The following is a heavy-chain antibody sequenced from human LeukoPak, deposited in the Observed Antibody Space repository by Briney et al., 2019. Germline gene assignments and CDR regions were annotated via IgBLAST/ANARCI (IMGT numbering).Heavy chain of an antibody. D-gene: IGHD6-6*01. V-gene: IGHV3-30*02. Sequence: PGGSLRLSCAASGFTFSSYGMHWVRQAPGKGLEWVAFIRYDGSNKYYADSVKGRFTISRDNSKNTLYLQMNSLRAEDTAVYYCAKDRIAARHYFDYWGQGTLVTVSS. CDR2: IRYDGSNK. CDR1: GFTFSSYG. J-gene: IGHJ4*02. CDR3: AKDRIAARHYFDY.